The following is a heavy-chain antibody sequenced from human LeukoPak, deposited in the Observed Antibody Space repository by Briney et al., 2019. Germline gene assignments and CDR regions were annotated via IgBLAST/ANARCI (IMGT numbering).Heavy chain of an antibody. D-gene: IGHD6-19*01. CDR3: ARELIAVAGRGIDY. CDR2: VNRNSGNT. V-gene: IGHV1-8*01. CDR1: ACGFTSCD. Sequence: AAVKVSCNAAACGFTSCDNNWVRQANGQGHEGVGWVNRNSGNTGYTQKVRVRVSMTSNTAISTDYLELSRQSEEDTAAYDCARELIAVAGRGIDYWGQGTLVTVSS. J-gene: IGHJ4*02.